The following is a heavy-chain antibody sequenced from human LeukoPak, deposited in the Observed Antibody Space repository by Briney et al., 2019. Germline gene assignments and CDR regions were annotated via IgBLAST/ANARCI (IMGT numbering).Heavy chain of an antibody. Sequence: PGGSLRLSCVVSGSAFSNYWMHWVRQAPGKGLEWVANIKEDGGEKYYVDSVKGRFTISRDNAKTSLYLQMNSLRAEDTAVYYCARDVLAAGATGTFDIWGQGTMVTVSS. CDR2: IKEDGGEK. CDR1: GSAFSNYW. D-gene: IGHD1-14*01. CDR3: ARDVLAAGATGTFDI. V-gene: IGHV3-7*03. J-gene: IGHJ3*02.